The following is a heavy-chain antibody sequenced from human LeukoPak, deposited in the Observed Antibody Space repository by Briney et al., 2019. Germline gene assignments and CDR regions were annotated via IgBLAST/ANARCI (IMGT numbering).Heavy chain of an antibody. Sequence: SETLSLTCAVHGGSFSGYYWSWIRKPPGKGLEWIGEINHSGSTNYNSSLKCRVTISVDTSKNQFSLKLSSVTAEDTAVYYCALGGRWLRFAFDYWGQGTLVTVSS. V-gene: IGHV4-34*01. D-gene: IGHD5-12*01. CDR2: INHSGST. J-gene: IGHJ4*02. CDR1: GGSFSGYY. CDR3: ALGGRWLRFAFDY.